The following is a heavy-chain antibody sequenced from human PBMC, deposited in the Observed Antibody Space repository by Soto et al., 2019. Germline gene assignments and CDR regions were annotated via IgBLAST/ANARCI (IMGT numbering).Heavy chain of an antibody. CDR1: GGSISSYY. J-gene: IGHJ4*02. V-gene: IGHV4-59*08. Sequence: QVQLQESGPGLVKPSETLSLTCTVSGGSISSYYWSWIRQPPGKGLEWIGYIYYSGSTNYNPSLKSRVTISVDTSKNQFSLKLSSVTAADTAVYYCARRIAVAGHFDYWGQGTLVTVSS. CDR2: IYYSGST. D-gene: IGHD6-19*01. CDR3: ARRIAVAGHFDY.